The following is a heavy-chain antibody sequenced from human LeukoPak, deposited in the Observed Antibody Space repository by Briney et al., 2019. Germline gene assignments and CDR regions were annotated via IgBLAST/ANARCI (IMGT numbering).Heavy chain of an antibody. Sequence: ASVKVSCKASGYTFTNSYIHWVRQAPGQGLEWMGIINPSGGSTSYPQKFQGRVTVTMDTSTSTVYMELSSLRSEDTAVYYCARDPYGSGSYYSHFDYWGQGTLVTVSS. CDR2: INPSGGST. V-gene: IGHV1-46*01. D-gene: IGHD3-10*01. CDR1: GYTFTNSY. CDR3: ARDPYGSGSYYSHFDY. J-gene: IGHJ4*02.